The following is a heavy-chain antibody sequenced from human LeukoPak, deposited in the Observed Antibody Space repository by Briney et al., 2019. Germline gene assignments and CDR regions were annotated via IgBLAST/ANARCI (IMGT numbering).Heavy chain of an antibody. V-gene: IGHV4-59*01. CDR1: GGPISSYY. CDR2: IYYSGST. J-gene: IGHJ4*02. Sequence: PSETLSLTCAVSGGPISSYYWSWIRQPPGKGLEWIGYIYYSGSTNYNPSLKSRVTISVETSKNQFSLKLSSVTAADTAVYYCARHYDFWSGYYPRWGQGILVTVSS. CDR3: ARHYDFWSGYYPR. D-gene: IGHD3-3*01.